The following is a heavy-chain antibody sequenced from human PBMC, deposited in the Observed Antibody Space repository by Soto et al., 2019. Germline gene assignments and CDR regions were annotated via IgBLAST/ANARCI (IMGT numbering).Heavy chain of an antibody. Sequence: QVQLVESGGGVVQPGRSLRLSCAASGFTFSSYGMHWVRQAPGKGLEWVAVISYDGSNKYYADSVKGRFTISRDNSKNTLYLQMNSLRAEDTAVYYCARESSSSFIYYYYGMDVWGQGTTVTVSS. J-gene: IGHJ6*02. D-gene: IGHD6-6*01. V-gene: IGHV3-30*03. CDR2: ISYDGSNK. CDR3: ARESSSSFIYYYYGMDV. CDR1: GFTFSSYG.